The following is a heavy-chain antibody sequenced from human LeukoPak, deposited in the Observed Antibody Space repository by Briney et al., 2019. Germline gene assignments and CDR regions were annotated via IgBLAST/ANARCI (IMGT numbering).Heavy chain of an antibody. D-gene: IGHD3-3*01. CDR1: GGSISDNNYF. J-gene: IGHJ4*02. CDR3: ARQFYAYWNAPYSQPYYFDL. CDR2: IYYSGST. Sequence: SETLSLTCTVSGGSISDNNYFWGWIRQPPGKGLEWIGSIYYSGSTYSNPALRSRVPISMDTSMRQFSLRLTSVTAEDTAVYFCARQFYAYWNAPYSQPYYFDLWGQGTLVAVSS. V-gene: IGHV4-39*01.